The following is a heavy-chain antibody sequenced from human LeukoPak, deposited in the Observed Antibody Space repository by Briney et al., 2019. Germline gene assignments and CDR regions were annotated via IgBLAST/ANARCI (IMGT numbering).Heavy chain of an antibody. CDR1: GFTFSSYG. D-gene: IGHD4-17*01. CDR2: IRYDGSNK. CDR3: ARVVDHDYGDYYLDY. J-gene: IGHJ4*02. Sequence: GGSLRLSCAASGFTFSSYGMHWVRQAPGKGLEWVAFIRYDGSNKYYADSVKGRFIISRDNSKNTLYLQMNSLRAEDTAVYYCARVVDHDYGDYYLDYWGQGTLVTVSS. V-gene: IGHV3-30*02.